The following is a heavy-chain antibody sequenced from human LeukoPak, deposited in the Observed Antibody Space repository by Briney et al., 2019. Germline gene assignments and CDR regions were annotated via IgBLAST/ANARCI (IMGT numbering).Heavy chain of an antibody. Sequence: SETLSLTCTVSGGSISSYYWSWIRQPPGKGLEWIGYIYYSGSTNYNPSLKSRVTISVDTSKNQFSLKLGSVTAADTAVYYCARNSPWIGRYFDLWGRGTLVTVSS. CDR2: IYYSGST. V-gene: IGHV4-59*08. CDR3: ARNSPWIGRYFDL. D-gene: IGHD5-12*01. J-gene: IGHJ2*01. CDR1: GGSISSYY.